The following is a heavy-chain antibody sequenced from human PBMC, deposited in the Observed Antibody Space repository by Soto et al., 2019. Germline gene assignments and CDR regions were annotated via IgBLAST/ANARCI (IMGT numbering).Heavy chain of an antibody. Sequence: XGCLLLACAASGFTVSSYKVNWVRQAPGKGLEWVSYISSSGSTIYYADSVKGRFTISRDNAKNSLYLQMNRLRAEDTAVYYCESGVGMAHFDDWGQGTLVTVSS. CDR2: ISSSGSTI. CDR3: ESGVGMAHFDD. CDR1: GFTVSSYK. D-gene: IGHD2-2*01. J-gene: IGHJ4*02. V-gene: IGHV3-48*03.